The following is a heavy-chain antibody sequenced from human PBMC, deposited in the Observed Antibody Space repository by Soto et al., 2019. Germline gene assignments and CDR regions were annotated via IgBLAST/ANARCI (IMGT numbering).Heavy chain of an antibody. CDR3: AYLPCSGGSCYWFSFSGMDV. D-gene: IGHD2-15*01. V-gene: IGHV2-5*02. Sequence: QITLKESGPTLVKPTQTLTLTCTFSGFSLSTSGVGVAWIRQPLGKALEWLALIYWDDDKGYRPSLESRLTITKETSKNQVVLTMTNMDSVDTATYYCAYLPCSGGSCYWFSFSGMDVWGQGTTVTVSS. CDR1: GFSLSTSGVG. CDR2: IYWDDDK. J-gene: IGHJ6*02.